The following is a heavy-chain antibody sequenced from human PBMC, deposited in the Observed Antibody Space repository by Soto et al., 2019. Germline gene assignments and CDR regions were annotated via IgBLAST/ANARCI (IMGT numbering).Heavy chain of an antibody. V-gene: IGHV1-18*01. Sequence: ASVKVSCKASGGTFSSYAISWVRQAPGQGLEWMGWISAYNGNTNYAQKLQGRVTMTTDTSTSTAYMELRSLRSDDTAVYYCARGVAVAGTRYWGQGTLVTVSS. J-gene: IGHJ4*02. CDR1: GGTFSSYA. CDR3: ARGVAVAGTRY. CDR2: ISAYNGNT. D-gene: IGHD6-19*01.